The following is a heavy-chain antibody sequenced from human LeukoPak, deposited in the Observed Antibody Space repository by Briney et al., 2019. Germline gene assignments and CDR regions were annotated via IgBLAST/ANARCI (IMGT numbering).Heavy chain of an antibody. V-gene: IGHV1-2*02. D-gene: IGHD6-6*01. CDR2: INPNSGGT. J-gene: IGHJ6*03. CDR1: GYTFTGYY. Sequence: ASVKVSCKASGYTFTGYYMHWVRQAPGQGLEWMGWINPNSGGTNYAQKFQGRVTMTRDTSISTAYMELSRLRSDDTAVYYCARDLTSIAARPDPYYYYMDVWGKGTTVIVSS. CDR3: ARDLTSIAARPDPYYYYMDV.